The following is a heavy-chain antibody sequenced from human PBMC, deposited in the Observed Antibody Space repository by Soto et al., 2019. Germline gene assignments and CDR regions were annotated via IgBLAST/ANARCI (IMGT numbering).Heavy chain of an antibody. CDR1: GGSTNSRNDY. J-gene: IGHJ5*02. D-gene: IGHD6-6*01. CDR3: ARRSSSSLGSLFDP. V-gene: IGHV4-39*01. CDR2: VYYSGST. Sequence: TSETLSLTCTVSGGSTNSRNDYWGWIRQPPGRGLEWIGSVYYSGSTHDNPSLQSRVSISVDTSRNQFSLNLISVTAADTAVYFCARRSSSSLGSLFDPWGRGILVTAPQ.